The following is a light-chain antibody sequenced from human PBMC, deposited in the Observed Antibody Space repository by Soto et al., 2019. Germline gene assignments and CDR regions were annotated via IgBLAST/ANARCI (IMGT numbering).Light chain of an antibody. Sequence: QSALTQPASVSGSPGQSITISCTGTSSDVGGYNYVSWYQQHPGKAPKLMIYEVSNRPSGVSNRFSGSKSGNTASLTISGLQAEDEADYYCSSYTSSSIYVFGTVTQLTVL. CDR2: EVS. CDR1: SSDVGGYNY. CDR3: SSYTSSSIYV. V-gene: IGLV2-14*01. J-gene: IGLJ1*01.